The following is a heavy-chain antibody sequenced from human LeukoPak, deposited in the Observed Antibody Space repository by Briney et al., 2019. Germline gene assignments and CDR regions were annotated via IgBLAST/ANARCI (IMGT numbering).Heavy chain of an antibody. J-gene: IGHJ3*02. CDR3: ARAIPSLLWFGELDAFDI. V-gene: IGHV3-13*01. Sequence: GGSLRLSCAASGFTFSSYDMHWVRQATGKGLEWVSAIGTAGDTYYPGSVKGRFTISRENAKNSLYLQMNSLRAGDTAVYYCARAIPSLLWFGELDAFDIWGQGTMVTVSS. CDR1: GFTFSSYD. CDR2: IGTAGDT. D-gene: IGHD3-10*01.